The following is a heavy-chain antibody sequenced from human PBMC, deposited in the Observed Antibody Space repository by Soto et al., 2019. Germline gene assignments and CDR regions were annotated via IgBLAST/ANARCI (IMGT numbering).Heavy chain of an antibody. Sequence: GPSVKVSCKASGYTFTGYYMHWVRQAPGQGLEWMGWINPNSGGTNYAQKFQGWVTMTRDTSISTAYMELSRLRSDDTAVYYCARGYCSSTSCYLDGGAYYYYGMDVWGQGTTVTVSS. V-gene: IGHV1-2*04. D-gene: IGHD2-2*01. CDR2: INPNSGGT. CDR1: GYTFTGYY. CDR3: ARGYCSSTSCYLDGGAYYYYGMDV. J-gene: IGHJ6*02.